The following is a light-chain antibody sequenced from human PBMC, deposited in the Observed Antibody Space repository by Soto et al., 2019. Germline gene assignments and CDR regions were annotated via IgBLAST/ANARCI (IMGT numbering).Light chain of an antibody. J-gene: IGKJ4*01. V-gene: IGKV1-9*01. Sequence: IQLTQSPSSLSASVGDRVTITSRASQGISSYLAWYQQKPGKAPKLLIYAASTLQSGVPSRFSGSGSGTDFTLTISSLQPEDFATYYCQQLNSYPLTFGGGTRWIS. CDR2: AAS. CDR1: QGISSY. CDR3: QQLNSYPLT.